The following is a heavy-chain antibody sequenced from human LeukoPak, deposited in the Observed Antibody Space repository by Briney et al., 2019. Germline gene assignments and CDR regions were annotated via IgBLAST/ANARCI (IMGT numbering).Heavy chain of an antibody. J-gene: IGHJ3*02. CDR2: IKQDGSEK. D-gene: IGHD3-22*01. CDR1: GFTFSSYA. Sequence: PGGSLRLSCAASGFTFSSYAMSWVRQAPGKGLEWVANIKQDGSEKYYVDSVKGRFTISRDNAKNSLYLQMNSLRAEDTAVYYCARDGDLYRDCSGYHEDAFDIWGQGTMVTVSS. CDR3: ARDGDLYRDCSGYHEDAFDI. V-gene: IGHV3-7*01.